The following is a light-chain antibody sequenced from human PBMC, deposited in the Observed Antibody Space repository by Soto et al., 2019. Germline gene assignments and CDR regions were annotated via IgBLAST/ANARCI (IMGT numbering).Light chain of an antibody. J-gene: IGKJ2*01. Sequence: AIQMTQSPSSLSASVGDSVTITCRASQGISDDLGWYQQKPGKAPKLLIYAASSLERRVPSRFSGSGSGTDFTLTISSLQPEDFATYYCQQSYSTPPTFGQGTKLEIK. CDR2: AAS. V-gene: IGKV1-6*01. CDR1: QGISDD. CDR3: QQSYSTPPT.